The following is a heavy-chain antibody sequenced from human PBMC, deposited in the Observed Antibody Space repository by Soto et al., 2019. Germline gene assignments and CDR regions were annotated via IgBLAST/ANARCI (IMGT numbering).Heavy chain of an antibody. V-gene: IGHV1-69*13. CDR2: IIPVFGTA. Sequence: ASVKVSCKASGGTFSSYAISWVRQAPGQGLEWMGGIIPVFGTANYAQKFQGRVTITADESTSTAYMELSSLRSEDTAVYYCARGYNWNPTALDYWGQGTLVTVSS. D-gene: IGHD1-1*01. CDR1: GGTFSSYA. J-gene: IGHJ4*02. CDR3: ARGYNWNPTALDY.